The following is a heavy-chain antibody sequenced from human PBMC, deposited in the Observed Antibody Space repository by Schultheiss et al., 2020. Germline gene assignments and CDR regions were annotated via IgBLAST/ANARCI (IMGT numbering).Heavy chain of an antibody. CDR3: ARGRGSGILTGYYTLRYGMDV. J-gene: IGHJ6*02. CDR2: IYYSGST. V-gene: IGHV4-61*08. CDR1: GFSLSTSGMC. D-gene: IGHD3-9*01. Sequence: SGPTLVKPTQTLTLTCTFSGFSLSTSGMCVSWIRQPPGKGLEWIGYIYYSGSTNYNPSLKSRVTISVDTSKNQFSLKLSSVTAADTAVYYCARGRGSGILTGYYTLRYGMDVWGQGTTVTVSS.